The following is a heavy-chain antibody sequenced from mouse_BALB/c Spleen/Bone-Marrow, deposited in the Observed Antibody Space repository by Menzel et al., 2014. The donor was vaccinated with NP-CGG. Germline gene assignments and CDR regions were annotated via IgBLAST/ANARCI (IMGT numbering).Heavy chain of an antibody. D-gene: IGHD2-4*01. Sequence: EVKLVESGGDLVKPGGSLKLSCAASGFTFSSYGMSWVRQTPDKRLEWVATISSGGSYTYYPGSVKGRFTISRDNAKNTLYLQMSSLKSEDTAMYYCARPYDFGAWFAYWGQGTLVTVSA. CDR3: ARPYDFGAWFAY. V-gene: IGHV5-6*01. J-gene: IGHJ3*01. CDR1: GFTFSSYG. CDR2: ISSGGSYT.